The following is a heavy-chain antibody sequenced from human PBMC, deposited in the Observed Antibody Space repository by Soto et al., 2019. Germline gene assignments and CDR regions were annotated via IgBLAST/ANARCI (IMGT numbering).Heavy chain of an antibody. V-gene: IGHV3-33*01. CDR2: IWYDGSNK. J-gene: IGHJ6*02. CDR1: GLTFSSYG. CDR3: AREVGRIAAASYYYYGMDV. Sequence: VQLEESGGGVVQPGRSLRLSCAASGLTFSSYGMHWVRQAPGKGLEWVAVIWYDGSNKYYADSVKGRFTISRDNSKNTLYLQMNSLRAEDTAVYYCAREVGRIAAASYYYYGMDVWGQGTTVTVSS. D-gene: IGHD6-13*01.